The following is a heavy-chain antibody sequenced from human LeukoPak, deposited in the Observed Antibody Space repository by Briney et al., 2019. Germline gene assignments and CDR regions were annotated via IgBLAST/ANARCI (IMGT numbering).Heavy chain of an antibody. CDR3: ATDNYYGSGSYHSVH. CDR2: ISPIFGTA. J-gene: IGHJ4*01. D-gene: IGHD3-10*01. Sequence: SVKVSCKASGYTFTGYYMHWVRQAPGQGLEWMGGISPIFGTANYAQKFQGRVTITADESTSTAYMELSSLRSEDTAVYYCATDNYYGSGSYHSVHWGHGTLVTVSS. CDR1: GYTFTGYY. V-gene: IGHV1-69*13.